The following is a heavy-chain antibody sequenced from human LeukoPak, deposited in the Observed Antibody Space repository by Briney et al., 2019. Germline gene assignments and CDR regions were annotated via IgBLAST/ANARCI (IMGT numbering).Heavy chain of an antibody. Sequence: GGSLRLSCAASGFTFSSYSMNWVRQAPGKGLEWVSSISSSSSYIYYADSVKGRFTISRDNAKNSLYLQMNSLRAEDTAVYYCARGGELTMVRGVIFGYWGQGTLVTVSS. D-gene: IGHD3-10*01. J-gene: IGHJ4*02. CDR2: ISSSSSYI. V-gene: IGHV3-21*01. CDR1: GFTFSSYS. CDR3: ARGGELTMVRGVIFGY.